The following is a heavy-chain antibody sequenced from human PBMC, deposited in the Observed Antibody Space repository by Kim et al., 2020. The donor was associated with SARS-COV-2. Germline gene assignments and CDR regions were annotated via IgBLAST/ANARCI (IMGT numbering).Heavy chain of an antibody. Sequence: GGSLRLSCAASGFTFSGYAMSWVRQAPGKGLEWVSAISGSGGSTYYADSVKGRFTISRDNSKNTLYLQMNSLRAEDTAVYYCAKASFWPTSTYYFDYWGQGTLVTVSS. V-gene: IGHV3-23*01. CDR1: GFTFSGYA. D-gene: IGHD3-16*02. J-gene: IGHJ4*02. CDR2: ISGSGGST. CDR3: AKASFWPTSTYYFDY.